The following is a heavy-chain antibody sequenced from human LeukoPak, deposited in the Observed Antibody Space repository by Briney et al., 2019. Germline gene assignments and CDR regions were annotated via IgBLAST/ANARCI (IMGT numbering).Heavy chain of an antibody. Sequence: GGSLRLSCAASGFTFSSYSMNWVRQAPGKGLEWVSSISSSSSYIYYADSVKGRFTISRDNAKNSPYLQMNSLRAEDTAVYYCARGVGSGWYPPYYYYMDVWGKGTTVTVSS. V-gene: IGHV3-21*01. CDR3: ARGVGSGWYPPYYYYMDV. CDR1: GFTFSSYS. J-gene: IGHJ6*03. CDR2: ISSSSSYI. D-gene: IGHD6-19*01.